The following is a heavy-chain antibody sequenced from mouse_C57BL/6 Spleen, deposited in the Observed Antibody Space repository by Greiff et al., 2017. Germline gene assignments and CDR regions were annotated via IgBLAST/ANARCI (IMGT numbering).Heavy chain of an antibody. J-gene: IGHJ2*01. CDR1: GYSFTGYY. D-gene: IGHD2-1*01. CDR2: INPSTGGT. CDR3: ARDHGNYVDY. Sequence: EVQLQQSGPELVKPGASVKISCKASGYSFTGYYMNWVKQSPEKSLEWIGEINPSTGGTTYNQKFKAKATLTVDKSSSTAYMQLKSLTSEDSAVYYCARDHGNYVDYWGQGTTLTVSS. V-gene: IGHV1-42*01.